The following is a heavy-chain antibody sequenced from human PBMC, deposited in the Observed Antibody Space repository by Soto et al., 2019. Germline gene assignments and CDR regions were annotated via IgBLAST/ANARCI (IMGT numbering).Heavy chain of an antibody. V-gene: IGHV3-74*01. Sequence: QPGGSLRLSCAASGFTFSTYWMHWVRQAPGKGPVWVSRIHSDGSSTSYADSVKGRFTISRDNAKNTLYLEMNSLRAEDTAVYYCAREYSTSRYFDYWGQGILVTVSS. CDR3: AREYSTSRYFDY. CDR1: GFTFSTYW. J-gene: IGHJ4*02. CDR2: IHSDGSST. D-gene: IGHD6-6*01.